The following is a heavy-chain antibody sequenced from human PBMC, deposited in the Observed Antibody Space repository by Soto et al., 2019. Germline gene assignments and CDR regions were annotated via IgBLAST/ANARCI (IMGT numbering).Heavy chain of an antibody. CDR3: ATHRPTTAAAGTGYYYGMDV. CDR2: ISLSSTYT. J-gene: IGHJ6*02. Sequence: GGSLRLSCAASGFTFSDYYMSWIRQAPGKGLEWIAYISLSSTYTNYADSVKGRFTISRDNANNSLHLEMNSLRAADTALYYCATHRPTTAAAGTGYYYGMDVWGQGTTVTVSS. V-gene: IGHV3-11*06. D-gene: IGHD6-13*01. CDR1: GFTFSDYY.